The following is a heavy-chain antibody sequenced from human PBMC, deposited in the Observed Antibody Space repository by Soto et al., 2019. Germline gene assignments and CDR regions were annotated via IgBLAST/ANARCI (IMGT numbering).Heavy chain of an antibody. CDR2: IYYSGST. J-gene: IGHJ5*02. Sequence: PSETLSLTCTVSGGSISSSSYYWGWIRQPPGKGLEWIGSIYYSGSTYYNPSLKSRVTISVDTSKNQFSLKLSSVTAADTAVYYCARHYDFWSGSPPGYNWFEPWGQGTLVTVSS. V-gene: IGHV4-39*01. CDR3: ARHYDFWSGSPPGYNWFEP. D-gene: IGHD3-3*01. CDR1: GGSISSSSYY.